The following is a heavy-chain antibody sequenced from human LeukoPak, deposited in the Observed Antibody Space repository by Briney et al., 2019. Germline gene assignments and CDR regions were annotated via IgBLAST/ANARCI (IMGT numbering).Heavy chain of an antibody. V-gene: IGHV1-69*13. CDR3: ARHTDCGGDCPNLFDP. Sequence: SVKVSCKASGYTFTSYGISWVRQAPGQGLEWMGGIIPIFGTTNYAQKFQGRVTITADESTSTAYMELSSLRSEDTAVYYCARHTDCGGDCPNLFDPWGQGTLVTVSS. J-gene: IGHJ5*02. D-gene: IGHD2-21*02. CDR1: GYTFTSYG. CDR2: IIPIFGTT.